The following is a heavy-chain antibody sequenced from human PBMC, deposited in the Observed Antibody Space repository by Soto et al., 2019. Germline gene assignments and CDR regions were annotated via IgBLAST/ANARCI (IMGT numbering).Heavy chain of an antibody. CDR2: IYANGNS. V-gene: IGHV4-31*03. D-gene: IGHD3-22*01. CDR1: RGSISSGGFY. CDR3: ARDGRTSGYYLDY. Sequence: LSLTCTVSRGSISSGGFYWSWIRQSPGKGLEWIGFIYANGNSYYNPSLKSRANISLDTSKNKFSLKISSVTVADAAVYYCARDGRTSGYYLDYWGQGTPVTVSS. J-gene: IGHJ4*02.